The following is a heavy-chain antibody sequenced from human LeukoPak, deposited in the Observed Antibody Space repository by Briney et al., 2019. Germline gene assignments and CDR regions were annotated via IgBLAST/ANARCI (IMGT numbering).Heavy chain of an antibody. Sequence: PGGSLRLSCAASGFTFNGYGMNWVRQAPGKGLEWVSYISWSGSTIYYADSVKGRFTISRDNAKNSLYLQMNSLRDEDTAVYFCARDKWASYWGQGTLVTVSS. V-gene: IGHV3-48*02. D-gene: IGHD2-8*01. CDR2: ISWSGSTI. J-gene: IGHJ4*02. CDR3: ARDKWASY. CDR1: GFTFNGYG.